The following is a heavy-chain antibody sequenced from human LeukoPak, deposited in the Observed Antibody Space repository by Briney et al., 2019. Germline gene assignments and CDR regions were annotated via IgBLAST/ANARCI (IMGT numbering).Heavy chain of an antibody. CDR1: GGSISSYY. J-gene: IGHJ6*02. Sequence: SETLSFTCTVSGGSISSYYWSWIRQPPGKGLEWIGYIYYSGSTNYNPSLKSRVTISVDTSKNQFSLKLSTVTAADTAVYYCARVGSSGSHKYYYYYGMDVWGQGTTVTVSS. V-gene: IGHV4-59*01. CDR3: ARVGSSGSHKYYYYYGMDV. D-gene: IGHD6-19*01. CDR2: IYYSGST.